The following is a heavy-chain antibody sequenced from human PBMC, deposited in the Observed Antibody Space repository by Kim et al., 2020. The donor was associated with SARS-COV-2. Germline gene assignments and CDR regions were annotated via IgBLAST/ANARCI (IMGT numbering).Heavy chain of an antibody. CDR3: AKDSGWFEEFLPDS. V-gene: IGHV3-30*18. CDR1: GFSFSSYG. D-gene: IGHD3-10*01. CDR2: ISYDGTKK. Sequence: GGSLRLSCAASGFSFSSYGMHWVRQAPGKGLEWMAAISYDGTKKYYADSVRGRFSISRDDSKNTLSLQMNSLRAEDTAVYFCAKDSGWFEEFLPDSWGQG. J-gene: IGHJ4*02.